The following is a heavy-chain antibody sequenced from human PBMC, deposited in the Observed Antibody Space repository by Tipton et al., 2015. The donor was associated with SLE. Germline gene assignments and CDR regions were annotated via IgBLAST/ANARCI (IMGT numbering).Heavy chain of an antibody. CDR1: GFTFSSHW. V-gene: IGHV3-74*01. CDR2: INGDGSTT. Sequence: SLRLSCAASGFTFSSHWMHWVRQAPGKGLVWVSRINGDGSTTNYADSVKGRFTISRDNAKNTLYLQVNSLRAEDTAVYYCTRVESTSWAFDIWGQGTIVTVSS. J-gene: IGHJ3*02. CDR3: TRVESTSWAFDI. D-gene: IGHD2/OR15-2a*01.